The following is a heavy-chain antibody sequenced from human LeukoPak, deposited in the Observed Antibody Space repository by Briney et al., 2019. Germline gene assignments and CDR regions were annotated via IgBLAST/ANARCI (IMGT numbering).Heavy chain of an antibody. CDR3: AEDWAFVGYCSGGSCYDWFDP. J-gene: IGHJ5*02. Sequence: SETLSLTCTVSGCSISSYYWSWIRQPAGKGLEWIGRIYTSGSTNYNPSLKSRVTMSVDTSKIQFSLKHSSVTAAVTAVNYCAEDWAFVGYCSGGSCYDWFDPWGQGTLVTVSS. CDR1: GCSISSYY. D-gene: IGHD2-15*01. V-gene: IGHV4-4*07. CDR2: IYTSGST.